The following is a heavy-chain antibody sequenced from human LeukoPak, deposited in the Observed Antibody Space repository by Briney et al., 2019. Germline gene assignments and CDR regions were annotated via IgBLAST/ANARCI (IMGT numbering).Heavy chain of an antibody. Sequence: GGSLRLSCAASVFTFSSYAMHWVRQAPGKGLEWVAVISYDGSNKYYADSVKGRFTISRDNSKNTLYLQMNSLRAEDTAVYYCAYGMDVWGQGTTVTVSS. V-gene: IGHV3-30-3*01. CDR1: VFTFSSYA. CDR3: AYGMDV. CDR2: ISYDGSNK. J-gene: IGHJ6*02.